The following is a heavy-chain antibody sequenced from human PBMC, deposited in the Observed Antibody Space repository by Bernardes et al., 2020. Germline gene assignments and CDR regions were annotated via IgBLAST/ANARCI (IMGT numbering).Heavy chain of an antibody. D-gene: IGHD3-10*01. V-gene: IGHV1-2*06. CDR1: GYTFTGYY. CDR2: NNPNSGGT. Sequence: ASVQVSCKASGYTFTGYYMHWVRQAPGQGLEWMGRNNPNSGGTNHAQKFQGRVTMTRDTSISTAYMELSRLRSDDAAVYYCARDTAYYYGSGAWWFDPWGQGTLVTVSS. J-gene: IGHJ5*02. CDR3: ARDTAYYYGSGAWWFDP.